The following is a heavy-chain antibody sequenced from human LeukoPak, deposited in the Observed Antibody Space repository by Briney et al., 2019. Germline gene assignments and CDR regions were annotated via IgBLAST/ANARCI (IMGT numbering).Heavy chain of an antibody. CDR1: GYTFTGYY. CDR3: ARNQQAGTFRVAFDI. Sequence: ASVKVSCKASGYTFTGYYMHWVRQAPGQGLEWMGWINPNSGGTNYAQKFQGRVTITADKSTSTAYMELSSLRSEDTAVYYRARNQQAGTFRVAFDIWGQGTMVTVSS. D-gene: IGHD1-14*01. V-gene: IGHV1-2*02. J-gene: IGHJ3*02. CDR2: INPNSGGT.